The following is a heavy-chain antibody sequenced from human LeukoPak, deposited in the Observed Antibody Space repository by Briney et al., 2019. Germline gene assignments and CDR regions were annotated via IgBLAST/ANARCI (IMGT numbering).Heavy chain of an antibody. CDR2: INSNGNTR. CDR1: GFTFSSYE. Sequence: GGSLRLSCAASGFTFSSYEMDWVRQAPGKGLEWLSFINSNGNTRYYADSMKGRFTISRDNAKNSLYLEMNSLRGEDTAVYYCARELVSEVRGVIDVFDVWGQGTMVTVSS. J-gene: IGHJ3*01. V-gene: IGHV3-48*03. D-gene: IGHD3-10*01. CDR3: ARELVSEVRGVIDVFDV.